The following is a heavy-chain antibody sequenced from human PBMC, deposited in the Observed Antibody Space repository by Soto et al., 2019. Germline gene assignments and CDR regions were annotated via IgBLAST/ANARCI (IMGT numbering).Heavy chain of an antibody. V-gene: IGHV1-8*01. Sequence: ASVKVSCKASGYTFTSYGINWVRQATGQGPEWMGWMNPDSGHTGYVQKFQGRVTMTRNTAISTAYMELSSLRSEDTAVYYCTRSGGGYNVNFDYWGQGTLVTVSS. J-gene: IGHJ4*02. CDR2: MNPDSGHT. CDR3: TRSGGGYNVNFDY. D-gene: IGHD3-10*01. CDR1: GYTFTSYG.